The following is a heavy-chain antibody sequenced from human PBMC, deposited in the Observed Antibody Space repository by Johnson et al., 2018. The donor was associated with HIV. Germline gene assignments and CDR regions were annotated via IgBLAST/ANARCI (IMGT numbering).Heavy chain of an antibody. D-gene: IGHD2/OR15-2a*01. J-gene: IGHJ3*02. V-gene: IGHV3-43*01. Sequence: VQLVESGGGLVQPGGSLRLSCAASGFTFDDYTMHWVRQAPGKGLEWVSLISWDGGSTYYADSVKGRFTISRDNAKNSLYLQMNSLRAEDTAVYYCARGGLLHAFDIWGQGTMVTVSS. CDR2: ISWDGGST. CDR3: ARGGLLHAFDI. CDR1: GFTFDDYT.